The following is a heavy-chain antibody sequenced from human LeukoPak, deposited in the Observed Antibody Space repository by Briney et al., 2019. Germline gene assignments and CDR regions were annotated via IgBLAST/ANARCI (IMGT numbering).Heavy chain of an antibody. CDR2: ISAYNGNT. D-gene: IGHD3-22*01. V-gene: IGHV1-18*01. CDR1: GYTFTSYG. Sequence: GASVKVSCKASGYTFTSYGISWVPQAPGQGLEWMGWISAYNGNTNYAQKLQGRVTMTTDTSTSTAYMELRSLRSDDTAVYYCARAYYYDSSGYYSPNFDYWGQGTLVTVSS. J-gene: IGHJ4*02. CDR3: ARAYYYDSSGYYSPNFDY.